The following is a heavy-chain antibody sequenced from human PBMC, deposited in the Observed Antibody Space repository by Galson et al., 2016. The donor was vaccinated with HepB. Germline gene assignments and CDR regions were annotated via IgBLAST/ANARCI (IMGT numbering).Heavy chain of an antibody. V-gene: IGHV5-51*01. Sequence: QSGAEVKKPGESLKISCKASGYRFTGQWIGWVRQMPGKGLEWMGIIYPPDSDTRYSPSFQGRVTISVDKSINTAYLQWSYLEASDTATYFCARIDGDTPMDHFDLWGQGTLVTVSS. J-gene: IGHJ4*02. CDR2: IYPPDSDT. D-gene: IGHD5-18*01. CDR1: GYRFTGQW. CDR3: ARIDGDTPMDHFDL.